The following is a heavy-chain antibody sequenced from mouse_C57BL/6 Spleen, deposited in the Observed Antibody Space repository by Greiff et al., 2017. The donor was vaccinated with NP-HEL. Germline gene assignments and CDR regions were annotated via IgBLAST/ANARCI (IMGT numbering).Heavy chain of an antibody. Sequence: VKLQQPGAELVRPGSSVKLSCKASGYTFTSYWMDWVKQRPGQGLEWIGNIYPSDSETHYNQKFKDKATLTVDKSSSTAYMQLSSLTSEDSAVYYCARGSTLYYFDYWGQGTTLTVSS. V-gene: IGHV1-61*01. CDR3: ARGSTLYYFDY. D-gene: IGHD1-1*01. CDR1: GYTFTSYW. J-gene: IGHJ2*01. CDR2: IYPSDSET.